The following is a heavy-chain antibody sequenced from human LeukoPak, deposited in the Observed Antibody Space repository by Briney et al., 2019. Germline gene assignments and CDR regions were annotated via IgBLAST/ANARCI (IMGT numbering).Heavy chain of an antibody. Sequence: GGSLRLSCAASGFTFSSYEMNWVRQAPGKGLEWVANINQDGSEKYYVDSVKGRFTISRDNAKNSLYLQMNSLRAEDTAVYYCARDAAMANDYWGQGTPVTVSS. CDR2: INQDGSEK. CDR3: ARDAAMANDY. CDR1: GFTFSSYE. D-gene: IGHD5-18*01. V-gene: IGHV3-7*01. J-gene: IGHJ4*02.